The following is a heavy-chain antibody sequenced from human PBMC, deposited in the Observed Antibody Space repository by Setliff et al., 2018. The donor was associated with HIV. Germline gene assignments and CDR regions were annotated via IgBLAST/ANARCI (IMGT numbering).Heavy chain of an antibody. J-gene: IGHJ4*02. D-gene: IGHD3-10*01. V-gene: IGHV4-38-2*02. Sequence: PSETLSLTCTVSGDSISSGYYWGWIRQPPGKRLEWIGNIYHSGSTYYNPSLKSRVTISVDTSKNQFSLKLSSVTAADTAVYYCARVQVSGTYPIDYWGQGTLVTVSS. CDR3: ARVQVSGTYPIDY. CDR2: IYHSGST. CDR1: GDSISSGYY.